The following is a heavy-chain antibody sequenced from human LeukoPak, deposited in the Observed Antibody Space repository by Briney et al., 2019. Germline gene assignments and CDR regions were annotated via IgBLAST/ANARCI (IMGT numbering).Heavy chain of an antibody. Sequence: GGSLRLSCAASGFTLSTYGMHWVRQAPGKGLEWVSHIRSSSETFYADSVKGRFTISRDNARNSLYLQMNNLRGEDTAIYYCARDAGNSGYGCDLWGQGTLVTVSS. V-gene: IGHV3-48*01. CDR3: ARDAGNSGYGCDL. CDR2: IRSSSET. J-gene: IGHJ5*02. D-gene: IGHD5-12*01. CDR1: GFTLSTYG.